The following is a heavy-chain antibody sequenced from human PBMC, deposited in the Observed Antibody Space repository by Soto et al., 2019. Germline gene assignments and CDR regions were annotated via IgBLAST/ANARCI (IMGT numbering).Heavy chain of an antibody. CDR1: GGTFSSYA. CDR3: ASLSTEPNSGSYPYYYYGMDV. D-gene: IGHD1-26*01. V-gene: IGHV1-69*13. J-gene: IGHJ6*04. CDR2: IIPIFGTA. Sequence: ASVKVSCKASGGTFSSYAISWVRQAPGQGLEWMGGIIPIFGTANYAQKFQGRVTITADESTSTAYMELSSLRSEDTAVYYCASLSTEPNSGSYPYYYYGMDVWGKGTRVTVSS.